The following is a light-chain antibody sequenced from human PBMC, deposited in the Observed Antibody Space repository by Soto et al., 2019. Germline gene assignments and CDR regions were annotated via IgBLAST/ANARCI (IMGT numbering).Light chain of an antibody. CDR3: QQYGGFPYT. Sequence: EIVLTQSPGTLSLSPGERATLSCRASQSVSSSYLGWYQQKPGQAPRLFIYGASSRATGIPDRFSGSGSGTDFTLTISRLEPEDFAVYYCQQYGGFPYTFGQGTKLEIK. CDR2: GAS. V-gene: IGKV3-20*01. J-gene: IGKJ2*01. CDR1: QSVSSSY.